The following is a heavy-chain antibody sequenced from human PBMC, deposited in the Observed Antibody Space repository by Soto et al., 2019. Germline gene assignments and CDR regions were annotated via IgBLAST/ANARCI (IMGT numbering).Heavy chain of an antibody. CDR2: IWYDGSNK. D-gene: IGHD6-13*01. Sequence: GGSLRLSCAASGFTFSSYGMHWVRQAPGKGLEWVAVIWYDGSNKYYADSVKGRFTISRDNSKNTLYLQMNSLRAEDTAVYYCARDTGIAAWFYYMDVWGKGTTVTVSS. CDR3: ARDTGIAAWFYYMDV. V-gene: IGHV3-33*01. CDR1: GFTFSSYG. J-gene: IGHJ6*03.